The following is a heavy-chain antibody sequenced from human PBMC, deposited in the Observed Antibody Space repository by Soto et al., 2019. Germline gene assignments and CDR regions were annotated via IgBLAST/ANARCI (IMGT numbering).Heavy chain of an antibody. CDR3: ARGGDGRDGYNLHY. V-gene: IGHV4-34*01. CDR1: GGSFSGYY. D-gene: IGHD5-12*01. CDR2: INHSGST. J-gene: IGHJ4*02. Sequence: SETLSLTCAVYGGSFSGYYWSWIRQPPGKGLEWIGEINHSGSTNYNPSLKSRVTISVDTSKNQFSLKLSSVTAADTAVYYCARGGDGRDGYNLHYWGQGTLVTVSS.